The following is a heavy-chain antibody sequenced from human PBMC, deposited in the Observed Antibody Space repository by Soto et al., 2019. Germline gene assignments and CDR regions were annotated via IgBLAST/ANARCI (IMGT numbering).Heavy chain of an antibody. J-gene: IGHJ6*02. CDR3: ARDRGYDENDYYYNAMDV. Sequence: GGSLRLSCVASGFTFRTYTMNWVRQAPGKGLEWVSGIRGFSPYTFYSESVKGRFTISRDNAKNSLYLQMNSLRAEDTAVYYCARDRGYDENDYYYNAMDVWGQGTTVTVYS. CDR1: GFTFRTYT. CDR2: IRGFSPYT. V-gene: IGHV3-21*01. D-gene: IGHD2-15*01.